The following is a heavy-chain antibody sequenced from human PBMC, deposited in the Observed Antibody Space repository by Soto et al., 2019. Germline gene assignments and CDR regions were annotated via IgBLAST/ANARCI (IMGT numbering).Heavy chain of an antibody. D-gene: IGHD3-22*01. J-gene: IGHJ6*02. CDR2: IWYDGSNK. CDR1: GFTFSSYG. CDR3: ARWGYYYDSSGQGGMDV. V-gene: IGHV3-33*01. Sequence: GSLRLSCAASGFTFSSYGMHWVRQAPGKGLEWVAVIWYDGSNKYYADSVKGRFTISRDNSKNTLYLQMNSLRAEDTAVYYCARWGYYYDSSGQGGMDVWGQGTTVTVSS.